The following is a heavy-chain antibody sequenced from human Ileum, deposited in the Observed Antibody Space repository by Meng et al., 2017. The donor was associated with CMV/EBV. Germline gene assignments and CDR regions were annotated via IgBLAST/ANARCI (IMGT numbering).Heavy chain of an antibody. V-gene: IGHV3-66*01. Sequence: VQLLQSGEGLVQPGGSLRLSCAASGFTVSSNYMTWVRQAPGRGLEWISVIYDDGSTYSADSVKDRFTISRDISKNTLYLQMKNLRAEDTAIYYCATELGIERDSWGQGTLVTVSS. CDR2: IYDDGST. D-gene: IGHD7-27*01. CDR1: GFTVSSNY. CDR3: ATELGIERDS. J-gene: IGHJ4*02.